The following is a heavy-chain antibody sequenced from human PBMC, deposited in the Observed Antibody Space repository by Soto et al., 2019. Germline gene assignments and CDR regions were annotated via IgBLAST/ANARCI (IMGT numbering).Heavy chain of an antibody. CDR1: GFTFSSYA. V-gene: IGHV3-23*01. J-gene: IGHJ6*02. CDR2: ISGSGGST. CDR3: AKEGLRFLEWLTSADYYYGMDV. Sequence: PGGSLRLSCAASGFTFSSYAMSWFRQAPGKGLDWVSAISGSGGSTYYADSVKGRFTISRDNSKNTLYLQMNSLRAEDTAVYYCAKEGLRFLEWLTSADYYYGMDVWGQGTTVTVSS. D-gene: IGHD3-3*01.